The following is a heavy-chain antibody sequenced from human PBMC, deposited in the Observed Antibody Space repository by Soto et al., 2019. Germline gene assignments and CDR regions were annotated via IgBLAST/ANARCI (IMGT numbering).Heavy chain of an antibody. CDR2: IYHRGST. D-gene: IGHD5-12*01. V-gene: IGHV4-30-2*01. CDR3: AAGGGLPRYY. Sequence: QLPLQESDSGLVKPSQTLSLTCPVSGGSISSGGYPWSWILQPPGKGLEWIGYIYHRGSTYYNPSLKSRVTISADRSKNQFSLKLSSVTAADTAVYYCAAGGGLPRYYWGQGTLVTVSS. CDR1: GGSISSGGYP. J-gene: IGHJ4*02.